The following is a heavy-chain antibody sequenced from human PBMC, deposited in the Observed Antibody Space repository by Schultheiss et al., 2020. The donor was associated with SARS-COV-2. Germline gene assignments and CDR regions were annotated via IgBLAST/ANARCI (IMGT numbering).Heavy chain of an antibody. D-gene: IGHD2-15*01. Sequence: SETLSLTCTVSGGSISSYYWSWIRQPPGKGLEWIGEINHSGSTNYNPSLKSRVTISVDTSKNQFSLKLSSVTAADTAVYYCARGVVAGVDYWGQGTLVTVSS. CDR1: GGSISSYY. V-gene: IGHV4-34*01. CDR2: INHSGST. CDR3: ARGVVAGVDY. J-gene: IGHJ4*02.